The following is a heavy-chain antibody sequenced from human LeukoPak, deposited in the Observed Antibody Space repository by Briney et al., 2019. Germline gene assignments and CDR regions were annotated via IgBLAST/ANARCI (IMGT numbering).Heavy chain of an antibody. J-gene: IGHJ3*02. CDR3: ARSRITMIVVHDAFDI. V-gene: IGHV5-51*01. CDR1: GSSFTSYW. CDR2: IYPGDSDT. Sequence: GESLQISCQGSGSSFTSYWIGWVRQVPGKGLEWMGIIYPGDSDTRYSPSFQGQVTISADKSISTASLQWSSLKPSDTAMYYCARSRITMIVVHDAFDIWGQGTMVTVSS. D-gene: IGHD3-22*01.